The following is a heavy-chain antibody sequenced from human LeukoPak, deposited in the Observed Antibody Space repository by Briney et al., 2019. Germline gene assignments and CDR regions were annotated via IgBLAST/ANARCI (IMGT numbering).Heavy chain of an antibody. CDR3: ARGSGGERAFDI. V-gene: IGHV4-34*01. CDR2: INHSGST. D-gene: IGHD1-1*01. Sequence: KPSETLSLTCAVYGGSFSGYYWSWIRQSPGKGLEWIGEINHSGSTNYNPSLKSRVTISVDTSKNQFSLKLSSVTAADTAVYYCARGSGGERAFDIWGQGTMVTVSS. J-gene: IGHJ3*02. CDR1: GGSFSGYY.